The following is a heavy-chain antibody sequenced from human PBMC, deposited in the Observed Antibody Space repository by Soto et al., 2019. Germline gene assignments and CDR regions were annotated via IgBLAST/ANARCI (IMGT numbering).Heavy chain of an antibody. D-gene: IGHD2-15*01. Sequence: QVQLVQSGAEVKKPGSSVKVSCKASGGTFSIYTISWVRQAPGQGLEWMGRIIPILGIANYAQKFQGRVTITADKSTSTAYMELSSLRSEDTAVYFCARVGYGSGGSCDHIVDWGQGTLVTVSS. J-gene: IGHJ4*02. V-gene: IGHV1-69*02. CDR1: GGTFSIYT. CDR3: ARVGYGSGGSCDHIVD. CDR2: IIPILGIA.